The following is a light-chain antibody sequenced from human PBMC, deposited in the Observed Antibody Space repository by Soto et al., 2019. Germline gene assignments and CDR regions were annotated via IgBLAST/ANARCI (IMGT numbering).Light chain of an antibody. Sequence: DIQMTQSPSTLSASVGDRVTITCRASESISSWLAWYQKKPGKAPKLLIYDASKLKTGVPSRFSGSGSGTEFTLTISSLQPDDFASYYCQQYNSFALTVGGGTKVDIK. J-gene: IGKJ4*01. V-gene: IGKV1-5*01. CDR3: QQYNSFALT. CDR2: DAS. CDR1: ESISSW.